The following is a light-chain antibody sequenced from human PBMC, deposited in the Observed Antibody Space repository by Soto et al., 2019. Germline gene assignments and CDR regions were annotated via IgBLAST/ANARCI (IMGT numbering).Light chain of an antibody. CDR2: DAS. CDR3: QQYGSSPWYT. Sequence: EIVLTQSPGTLSLSPGERATLSCRASQSVSSSYLAWYQQKPGQAPRLLMYDASSRATGIPDRFSGSGSGTDFTLTISSLEPEDFAVYYCQQYGSSPWYTLGQGTKLEIK. J-gene: IGKJ2*01. V-gene: IGKV3-20*01. CDR1: QSVSSSY.